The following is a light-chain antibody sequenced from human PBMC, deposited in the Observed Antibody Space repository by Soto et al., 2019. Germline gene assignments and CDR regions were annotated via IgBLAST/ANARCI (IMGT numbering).Light chain of an antibody. V-gene: IGLV1-40*01. CDR2: GNS. J-gene: IGLJ2*01. CDR1: SSNIGAGYD. Sequence: QSVLTQPPSVSGAPGQRVTISCTGSSSNIGAGYDVYWYQQLPGTAPKLLIYGNSNRPSGVPDRFSGSKSGTSASLAITGLQAEDEADYYCCSYAGSYTLRVVFGGGTKVTVL. CDR3: CSYAGSYTLRVV.